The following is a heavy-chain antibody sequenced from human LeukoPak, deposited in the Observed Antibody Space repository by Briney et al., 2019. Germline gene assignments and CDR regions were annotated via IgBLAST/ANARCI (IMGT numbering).Heavy chain of an antibody. J-gene: IGHJ4*02. CDR1: GYTFSDFG. Sequence: ASVKVSCKASGYTFSDFGISWVRQAPGQGLEWMGWISTYNGNTNYAQKLQGRVAINTDTYTSTDYMELRSLRSDDTAVYYCARDCDRSGYYCYWGQGTLVTVSS. CDR2: ISTYNGNT. D-gene: IGHD3-22*01. V-gene: IGHV1-18*01. CDR3: ARDCDRSGYYCY.